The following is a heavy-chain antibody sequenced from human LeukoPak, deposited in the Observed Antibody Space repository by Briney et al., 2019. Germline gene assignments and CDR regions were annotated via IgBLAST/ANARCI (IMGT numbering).Heavy chain of an antibody. CDR1: GGTFSSYA. V-gene: IGHV1-69*05. D-gene: IGHD2-2*01. CDR2: IIPIFGTA. CDR3: ARSCSSTSCYSYNWFDL. J-gene: IGHJ5*02. Sequence: SVKVSCKASGGTFSSYAISWVRQAPGQGLEWMGGIIPIFGTANYAQKFQGRVTITTDESTSTAYMELSSLRSEDTAVYYCARSCSSTSCYSYNWFDLWGQGTLVTVSS.